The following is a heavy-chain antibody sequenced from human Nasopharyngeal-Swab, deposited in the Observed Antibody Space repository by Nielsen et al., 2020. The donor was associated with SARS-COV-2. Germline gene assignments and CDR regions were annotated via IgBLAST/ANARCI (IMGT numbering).Heavy chain of an antibody. CDR3: ARGGGVRRYYDSSGCYYYYYGMDV. Sequence: ASVKVSCKASGYTFTSYAMNWVRQAPGQGLEWMGWINTNTGNPTYAQGFTGRFVFSLDTSVSTAYLQISSLKAEDTAVYYCARGGGVRRYYDSSGCYYYYYGMDVWGQGTTVTVSS. V-gene: IGHV7-4-1*02. J-gene: IGHJ6*02. CDR1: GYTFTSYA. D-gene: IGHD3-22*01. CDR2: INTNTGNP.